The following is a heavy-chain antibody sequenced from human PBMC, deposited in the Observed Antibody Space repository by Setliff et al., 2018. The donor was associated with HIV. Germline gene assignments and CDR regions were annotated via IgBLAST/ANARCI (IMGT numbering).Heavy chain of an antibody. CDR3: ATYHYYDSSAYFIDLYYGMDV. CDR2: MNPNSGNT. CDR1: GYTFINYD. J-gene: IGHJ6*02. D-gene: IGHD3-22*01. V-gene: IGHV1-8*01. Sequence: ASVKVSCKASGYTFINYDINWVRQATGQGLEWMGWMNPNSGNTGYSQKFQGRVTMTRNTSTSTAYMELSSLTSEDTAVYYCATYHYYDSSAYFIDLYYGMDVWGQGTTVTVSS.